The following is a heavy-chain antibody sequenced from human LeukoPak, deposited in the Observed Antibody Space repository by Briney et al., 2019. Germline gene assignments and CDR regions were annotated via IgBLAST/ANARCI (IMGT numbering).Heavy chain of an antibody. CDR3: ARGPQWEPFDY. V-gene: IGHV3-74*01. D-gene: IGHD1-26*01. CDR2: INSDGSST. CDR1: GFTFSSYW. Sequence: GGSLRLSCAASGFTFSSYWLHWVRQAPGKGLVWVSRINSDGSSTSYADSVKGRFTISRDNAKNTLYLQMNSLRAEDTAVYYCARGPQWEPFDYWGQGTLVTVSS. J-gene: IGHJ4*02.